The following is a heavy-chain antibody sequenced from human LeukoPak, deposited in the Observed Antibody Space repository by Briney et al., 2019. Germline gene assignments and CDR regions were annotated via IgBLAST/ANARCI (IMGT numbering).Heavy chain of an antibody. CDR2: ISYSGRT. V-gene: IGHV4-39*01. CDR3: ARLRGSAEFDY. J-gene: IGHJ4*02. D-gene: IGHD1-14*01. Sequence: TDTLSLTCTVSGDSISRSNYYWGWIRQPPGKGLEWIGSISYSGRTYYNPSLKSRVTISVDTSKSQFSLNLSSVTAADTAVYYCARLRGSAEFDYWGQGTLVTVSS. CDR1: GDSISRSNYY.